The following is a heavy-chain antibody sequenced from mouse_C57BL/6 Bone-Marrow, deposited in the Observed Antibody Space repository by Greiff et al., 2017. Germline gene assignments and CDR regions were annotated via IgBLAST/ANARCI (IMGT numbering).Heavy chain of an antibody. J-gene: IGHJ1*03. D-gene: IGHD1-1*01. CDR1: GYTFTGYW. Sequence: VMLVESGAELMKPGASVKLSCKATGYTFTGYWIAWVKQRPGHGLEWIGVILPGSSSTNYNEKFKGKATFTADTSSNTAYMQLSSLTTEDSAIYSCARYYYSSSYLYWYLDVWGTGTPVTVSS. CDR2: ILPGSSST. CDR3: ARYYYSSSYLYWYLDV. V-gene: IGHV1-9*01.